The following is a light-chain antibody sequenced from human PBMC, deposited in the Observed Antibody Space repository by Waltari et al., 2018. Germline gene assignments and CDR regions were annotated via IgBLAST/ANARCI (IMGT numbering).Light chain of an antibody. CDR2: GAS. J-gene: IGKJ4*01. V-gene: IGKV3-20*01. Sequence: EIVLTQSPGTLSLSPGERATLSCRASQTVRTTYLAWYQQKPGQAPTLLMYGASTRATGIPDRFSGSGSGTDFSLPISSLGPEDFAVYYCQQYDISPLTFGGGTKVEI. CDR3: QQYDISPLT. CDR1: QTVRTTY.